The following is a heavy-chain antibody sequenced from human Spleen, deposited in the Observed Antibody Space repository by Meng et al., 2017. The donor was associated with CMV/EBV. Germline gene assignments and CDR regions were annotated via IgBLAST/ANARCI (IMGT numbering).Heavy chain of an antibody. J-gene: IGHJ4*02. CDR2: ISAYNGNT. CDR3: ARPKYCSSTSCHYFDC. V-gene: IGHV1-18*01. D-gene: IGHD2-2*01. CDR1: YTFTGYG. Sequence: YTFTGYGIGWVRPATGQGLEWMGWISAYNGNTNYAQKLQGRVTMTTDTSTSTAYMELRSLRSDDTAVYYCARPKYCSSTSCHYFDCWGQGTLVTVSS.